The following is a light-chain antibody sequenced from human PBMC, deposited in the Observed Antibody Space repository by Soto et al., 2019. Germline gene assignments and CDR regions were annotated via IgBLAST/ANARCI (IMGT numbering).Light chain of an antibody. J-gene: IGLJ1*01. Sequence: QSALTQPASVSGSRGQSITISCTGTSSDVGYYDFVSWYQQHPGKAPKLIIYEVSNRPSGLSDRFSASKSGNTASLTISGLQAEDEADYHCSSYSGSTAFYVFGTGTKVTVL. CDR2: EVS. CDR3: SSYSGSTAFYV. CDR1: SSDVGYYDF. V-gene: IGLV2-14*01.